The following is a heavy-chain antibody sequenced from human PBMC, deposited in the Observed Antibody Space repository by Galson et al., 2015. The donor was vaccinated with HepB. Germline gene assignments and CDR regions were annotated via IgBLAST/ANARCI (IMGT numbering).Heavy chain of an antibody. CDR2: ISGSGGST. J-gene: IGHJ6*02. Sequence: SLRLSCAASGFTFSSYDMSWVRQAPGKGLEWVSGISGSGGSTYYADSVKGRFTISRDYSKDTLYLQMHSLRVEDTAVYYCAKDRSSSSGYAMDVWGQGSTVTVSS. CDR1: GFTFSSYD. CDR3: AKDRSSSSGYAMDV. D-gene: IGHD6-6*01. V-gene: IGHV3-23*01.